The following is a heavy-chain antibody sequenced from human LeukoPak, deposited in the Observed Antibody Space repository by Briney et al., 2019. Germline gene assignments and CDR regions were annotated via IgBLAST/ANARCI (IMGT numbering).Heavy chain of an antibody. Sequence: GESLEISCKGSGYSFTSYWIGWVRQMPGKGLEWMGIIYPGDSDTRYSPSFQGQVTISADKSISTAYLQWSSLKASDTAMYYCARGIGYDSSGLDAFDIWGQGTMVTVSS. CDR3: ARGIGYDSSGLDAFDI. CDR1: GYSFTSYW. J-gene: IGHJ3*02. V-gene: IGHV5-51*01. D-gene: IGHD3-22*01. CDR2: IYPGDSDT.